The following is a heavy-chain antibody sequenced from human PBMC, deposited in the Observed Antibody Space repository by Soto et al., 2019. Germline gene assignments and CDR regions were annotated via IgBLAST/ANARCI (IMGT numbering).Heavy chain of an antibody. D-gene: IGHD3-10*01. CDR1: GYTFTSYG. Sequence: QVQLVQSGAEVKKPGASVKVSCKASGYTFTSYGISWVRQAPGQGLEWMGWISAYNGNTNYAQKLQGRVTMTTDTSTSTAYMELRSLRSADTAVYYCARDRGANHYYYGMDVWGQGTTVTVSS. V-gene: IGHV1-18*01. CDR2: ISAYNGNT. CDR3: ARDRGANHYYYGMDV. J-gene: IGHJ6*02.